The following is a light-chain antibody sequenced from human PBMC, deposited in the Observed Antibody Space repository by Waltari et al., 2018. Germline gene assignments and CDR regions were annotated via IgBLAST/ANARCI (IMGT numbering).Light chain of an antibody. J-gene: IGKJ2*02. CDR3: QQRSNWPRCT. V-gene: IGKV3-11*01. Sequence: EVVLTQSRSTMSLSPGERANVTCRASQSVSSYLACYQQKPGQAPRLLIYDASNRATGIPARFSGSGSGTDFTLTISSLEPEEFAVYYCQQRSNWPRCTFGQGTKLEIK. CDR1: QSVSSY. CDR2: DAS.